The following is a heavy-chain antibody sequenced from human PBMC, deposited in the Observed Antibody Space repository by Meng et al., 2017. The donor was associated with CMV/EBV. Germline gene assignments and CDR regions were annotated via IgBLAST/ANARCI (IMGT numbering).Heavy chain of an antibody. CDR2: ISAYNGNT. V-gene: IGHV1-18*01. J-gene: IGHJ4*02. Sequence: QVPLVQSRAQVKKPGAPVNVSSKASVYTFTSYGISWVRQAPGQRLEWMGWISAYNGNTNYAQKLQGRVTMTTDTSTSTAYMELRSLRSDDTAVYYCARMEVGGGSCYSDYWGQGTLVTVSS. CDR1: VYTFTSYG. D-gene: IGHD2-15*01. CDR3: ARMEVGGGSCYSDY.